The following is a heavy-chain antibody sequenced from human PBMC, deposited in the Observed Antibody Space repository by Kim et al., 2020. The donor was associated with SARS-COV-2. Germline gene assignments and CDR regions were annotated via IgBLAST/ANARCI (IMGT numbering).Heavy chain of an antibody. D-gene: IGHD1-26*01. V-gene: IGHV1-69*13. J-gene: IGHJ6*02. Sequence: SVKVSCKASGGTFSTYAISWVRQAPGQGFELMGGIIPIFGKGNYAQKFQGRVTITADESTSTAYMELSSLRSEDTAVYYCARKIVGATTYYGMDVWGQG. CDR1: GGTFSTYA. CDR2: IIPIFGKG. CDR3: ARKIVGATTYYGMDV.